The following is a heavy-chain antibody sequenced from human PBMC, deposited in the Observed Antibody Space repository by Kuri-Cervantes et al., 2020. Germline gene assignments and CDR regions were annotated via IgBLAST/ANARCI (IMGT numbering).Heavy chain of an antibody. Sequence: SGPTLVKPAETLTLTCTFSGLSVSTSGVGVAWIRQPPGKALEWLALLYWGGDKHYNPSLKSRLTIAKDTSKDQVDLIMTNMDPADTGTYFCVHRGGWNRAWARYHDAFHLWGQGTVVTVSS. CDR2: LYWGGDK. CDR3: VHRGGWNRAWARYHDAFHL. V-gene: IGHV2-5*02. J-gene: IGHJ3*01. CDR1: GLSVSTSGVG. D-gene: IGHD3-16*02.